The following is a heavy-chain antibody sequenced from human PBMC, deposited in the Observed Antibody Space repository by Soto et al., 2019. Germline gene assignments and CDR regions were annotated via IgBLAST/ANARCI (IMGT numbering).Heavy chain of an antibody. Sequence: SETLSLTCAVSGGSISSSNWWSWVRQPPGKGLEWIGEIYHSGSTNYNPSLKSRVTISVDKSKNQFSLKLSSVTAADTAVYYCARGGEKRGYSYGYDYYYGMDVWGQGATVTVSS. J-gene: IGHJ6*02. CDR3: ARGGEKRGYSYGYDYYYGMDV. V-gene: IGHV4-4*02. CDR2: IYHSGST. D-gene: IGHD5-18*01. CDR1: GGSISSSNW.